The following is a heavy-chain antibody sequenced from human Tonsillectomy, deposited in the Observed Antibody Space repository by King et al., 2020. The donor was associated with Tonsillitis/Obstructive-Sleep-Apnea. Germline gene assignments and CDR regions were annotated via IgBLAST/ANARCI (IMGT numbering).Heavy chain of an antibody. CDR3: ATTGGDCSGGSCYDPYAFDI. CDR2: FDPEDGET. D-gene: IGHD2-15*01. Sequence: QLVQSGAEVKKPGASVKVSCKVSGYTLTELSMHWVRQAPGKGLEWMGGFDPEDGETIYAQKFQGRVTMTEDTSTDTAYMELSSLRSEDTAVYYCATTGGDCSGGSCYDPYAFDIWGQGTMVTVSS. V-gene: IGHV1-24*01. J-gene: IGHJ3*02. CDR1: GYTLTELS.